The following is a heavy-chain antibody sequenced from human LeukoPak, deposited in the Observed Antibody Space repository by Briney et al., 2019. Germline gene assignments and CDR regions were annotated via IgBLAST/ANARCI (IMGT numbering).Heavy chain of an antibody. V-gene: IGHV1-2*06. D-gene: IGHD6-19*01. CDR3: ARDSNGWYIGEFDY. CDR1: GYTFTDYY. J-gene: IGHJ4*02. CDR2: INPNSGGT. Sequence: ASVKVSCKASGYTFTDYYVNWVRQAPGQGLEWMGRINPNSGGTNYAQKFQGRVTMTRDTSISTAYMELSSLRSDDTALYYCARDSNGWYIGEFDYWGQGTLVTVSS.